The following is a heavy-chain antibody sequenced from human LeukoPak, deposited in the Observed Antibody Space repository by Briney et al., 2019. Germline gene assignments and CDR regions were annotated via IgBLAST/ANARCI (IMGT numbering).Heavy chain of an antibody. CDR2: IWYDGSNE. V-gene: IGHV3-33*01. J-gene: IGHJ6*02. Sequence: PGRSLRLSCAASGFTFSSYGMDWVRQAPGKGLEWVAVIWYDGSNEYYADSVKGRFTISRDNSQNTLNLQMNSLRAEDTAVYYCARDVGIRLWFRDYYGLDVWGQGTTVTVSS. D-gene: IGHD5-18*01. CDR1: GFTFSSYG. CDR3: ARDVGIRLWFRDYYGLDV.